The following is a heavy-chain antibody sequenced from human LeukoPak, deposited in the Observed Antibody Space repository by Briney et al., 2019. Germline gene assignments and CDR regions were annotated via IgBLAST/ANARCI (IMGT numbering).Heavy chain of an antibody. CDR1: GGSISSSRHY. D-gene: IGHD3-22*01. Sequence: SETLSLTCTVSGGSISSSRHYWGWIRQPPGKGLEWIGNILYSGSTNYNPSLKSRVTISVDTSKNQFPLKLSSVTAADTAEYYCVRRVAGSGYRDYWGQGTLVTVSS. CDR2: ILYSGST. CDR3: VRRVAGSGYRDY. J-gene: IGHJ4*02. V-gene: IGHV4-39*01.